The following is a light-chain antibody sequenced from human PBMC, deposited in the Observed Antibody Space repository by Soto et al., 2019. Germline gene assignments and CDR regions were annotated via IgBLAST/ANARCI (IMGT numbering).Light chain of an antibody. CDR2: AAS. J-gene: IGKJ5*01. CDR1: QSISSY. Sequence: IRVTQSTSSLSASVGDRVTITCRASQSISSYLNWYQQKPGKAPKLLIYAASSLQSGVPSRFSGSGSGTDFTLTISSLQPEYFATYYCQLSYSTLITFGQGTRLEI. V-gene: IGKV1-39*01. CDR3: QLSYSTLIT.